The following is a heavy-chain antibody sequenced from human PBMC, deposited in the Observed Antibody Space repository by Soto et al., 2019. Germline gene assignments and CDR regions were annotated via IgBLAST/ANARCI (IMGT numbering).Heavy chain of an antibody. V-gene: IGHV4-34*01. Sequence: SETLSLTCAVYGGSFSGYYWSWIRQPPGKGLEWIGEINHSGSTNYNPSLKSRVTISVDTSKNQFSLKLSSVTAADTAVYYCARGRRLYSGSYFDYWGQGTLVTVSS. CDR3: ARGRRLYSGSYFDY. J-gene: IGHJ4*02. D-gene: IGHD1-26*01. CDR1: GGSFSGYY. CDR2: INHSGST.